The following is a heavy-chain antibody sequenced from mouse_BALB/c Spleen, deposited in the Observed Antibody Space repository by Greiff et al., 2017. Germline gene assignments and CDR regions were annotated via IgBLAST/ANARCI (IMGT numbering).Heavy chain of an antibody. CDR1: GYSLIGYF. Sequence: EVQLQQSGPVLVKPGASVKISCKASGYSLIGYFMNWVKQSHGKSLEWIGRINPYNGDTFYNQKFKGKATLTVDKSSSTAHMELLSLTSEDSAVYYCGSYDVGFAYWGPGTLVTVSA. J-gene: IGHJ3*01. CDR3: GSYDVGFAY. V-gene: IGHV1-37*01. CDR2: INPYNGDT. D-gene: IGHD2-12*01.